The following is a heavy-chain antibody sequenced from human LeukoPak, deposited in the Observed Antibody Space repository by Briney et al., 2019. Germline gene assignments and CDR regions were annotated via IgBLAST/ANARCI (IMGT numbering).Heavy chain of an antibody. Sequence: ASVKLSCKASGYSFTSYGLSWVRQAPGKGLEWMGWISAYNGNTKYAESLQGRFTLTTDTSTNSAYLELRSLRSDDTAVYYCARDVTVAGTWGQGTLVTVSS. CDR1: GYSFTSYG. J-gene: IGHJ4*02. CDR3: ARDVTVAGT. CDR2: ISAYNGNT. V-gene: IGHV1-18*01. D-gene: IGHD6-19*01.